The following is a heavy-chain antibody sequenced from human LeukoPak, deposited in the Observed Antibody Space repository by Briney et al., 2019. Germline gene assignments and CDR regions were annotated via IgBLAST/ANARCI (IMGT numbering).Heavy chain of an antibody. CDR2: IREDGSEK. D-gene: IGHD3-22*01. Sequence: GGSLRLSCAASGFTFSSSWMTWVRQAPGKGLEWVASIREDGSEKTSVDSVKGRFTISRDNAKNSLYLQMDSLRAEDTAVYYCARELLYYDSSGYSDYWGQGTLVTVSS. V-gene: IGHV3-7*01. CDR1: GFTFSSSW. CDR3: ARELLYYDSSGYSDY. J-gene: IGHJ4*02.